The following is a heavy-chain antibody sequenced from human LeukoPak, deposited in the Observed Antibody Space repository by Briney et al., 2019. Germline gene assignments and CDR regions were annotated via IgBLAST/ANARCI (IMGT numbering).Heavy chain of an antibody. CDR1: GFTFSNYE. J-gene: IGHJ3*02. V-gene: IGHV3-48*03. CDR2: ISSSGTTI. Sequence: SGGSLRLSCAASGFTFSNYEMNWVRQAPGKGLEWVSYISSSGTTIYYADSVKGRFTISRDNAKNSLYLQMNSLRAEDTAVYCCARDTYYYDSSASRAFDIWGQGTMVTVSS. D-gene: IGHD3-22*01. CDR3: ARDTYYYDSSASRAFDI.